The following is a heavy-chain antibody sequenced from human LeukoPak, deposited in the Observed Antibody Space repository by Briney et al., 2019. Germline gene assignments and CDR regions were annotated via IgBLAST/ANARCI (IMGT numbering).Heavy chain of an antibody. CDR3: ARAWPRDCSSTSCHDAFDI. CDR1: GGTFSSYA. J-gene: IGHJ3*02. D-gene: IGHD2-2*01. Sequence: ASVKVSCKASGGTFSSYAISWVRQAPGQGLEWMGGIIPIFGTANYAQKFQGRVTITADESTSTAYMELSSLRSEDTAVYYCARAWPRDCSSTSCHDAFDIWGQGTMVTVS. V-gene: IGHV1-69*01. CDR2: IIPIFGTA.